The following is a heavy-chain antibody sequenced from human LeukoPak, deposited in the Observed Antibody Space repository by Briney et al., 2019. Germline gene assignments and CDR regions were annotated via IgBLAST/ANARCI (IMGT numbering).Heavy chain of an antibody. CDR1: GYTLTELS. D-gene: IGHD6-19*01. V-gene: IGHV1-24*01. CDR3: ATLLVAGPPRRYYYYYGMDV. Sequence: ASVTVSCKVSGYTLTELSMHWVRQAPGKGLEWMGGFDPEDGETIYAQKFQGRVTMTEDTSTDTAYMELSSLRSEDTAVYYCATLLVAGPPRRYYYYYGMDVWGQGTTVTVSS. CDR2: FDPEDGET. J-gene: IGHJ6*02.